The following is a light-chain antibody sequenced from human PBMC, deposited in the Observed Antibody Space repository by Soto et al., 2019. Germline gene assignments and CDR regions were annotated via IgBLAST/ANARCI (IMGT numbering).Light chain of an antibody. J-gene: IGLJ1*01. V-gene: IGLV1-44*01. Sequence: QSVLTQPPSASGTPGQKVTISCSGSTSNIGTNTVNWYQQLPGTAPRLLIYINNQRPSEVPDRFSGSKSGTSASLAISGLRSEDEADYYCAAWDDSLNGYVFGTGTKVTVL. CDR2: INN. CDR1: TSNIGTNT. CDR3: AAWDDSLNGYV.